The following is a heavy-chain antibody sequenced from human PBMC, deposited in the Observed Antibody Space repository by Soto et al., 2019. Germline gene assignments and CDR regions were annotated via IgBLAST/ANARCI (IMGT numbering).Heavy chain of an antibody. CDR3: ARGSSLDILTGYARYCFDP. J-gene: IGHJ5*02. Sequence: QVQLVQSGAEVKKPGSSVKVSCKASGGTFSSYAISWVRQAPGQGLEWMGGIIPIFGTANYAQKFQGRVTITADESTSTAYMELSSLRSEDTAVYYCARGSSLDILTGYARYCFDPWGQGTLVTVSS. D-gene: IGHD3-9*01. V-gene: IGHV1-69*12. CDR1: GGTFSSYA. CDR2: IIPIFGTA.